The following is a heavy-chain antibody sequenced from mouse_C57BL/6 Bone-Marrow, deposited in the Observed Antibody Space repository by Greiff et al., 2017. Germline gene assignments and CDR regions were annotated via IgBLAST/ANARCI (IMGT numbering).Heavy chain of an antibody. V-gene: IGHV1-47*01. CDR2: FHPYNDDT. Sequence: QVQLQQSGAELVKPGASVKMSCKASGYTFTTYPIGWMKQNHGKSLEWIGNFHPYNDDTKYNEKFKGKATLTVEKSSNTVYLELSRLTSDDAAGYDCARSSTFFDYVDYWGQGTTLTVSS. CDR3: ARSSTFFDYVDY. J-gene: IGHJ2*01. D-gene: IGHD5-1*01. CDR1: GYTFTTYP.